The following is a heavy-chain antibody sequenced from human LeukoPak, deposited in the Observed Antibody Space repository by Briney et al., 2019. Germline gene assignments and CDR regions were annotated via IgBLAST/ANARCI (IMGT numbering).Heavy chain of an antibody. Sequence: PSETLSLTCTVSGGSISSSSYYWGWIRQPPGKGLEWIGSIYYSGSTYYNPSLKSRVTISVDTSKNQFSLKLSSVTAADTAVYYCARLGWLQSYYYYYYMDVWGKGTTVTISS. CDR1: GGSISSSSYY. J-gene: IGHJ6*03. D-gene: IGHD5-24*01. CDR2: IYYSGST. CDR3: ARLGWLQSYYYYYYMDV. V-gene: IGHV4-39*01.